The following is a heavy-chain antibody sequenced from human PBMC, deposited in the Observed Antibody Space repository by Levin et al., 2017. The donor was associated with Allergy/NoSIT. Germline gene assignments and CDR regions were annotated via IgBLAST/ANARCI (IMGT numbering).Heavy chain of an antibody. CDR2: ISSSGSTI. D-gene: IGHD3-3*01. Sequence: GESLKISCAASGFTFSSYEMNWVRQAPGKGLEWVSYISSSGSTIYYADSVKGRFTISRDNAKNSLYLQMISLRAEDTAVYYCARQLRNFWSGYNYFDYWGQGTLVTVSS. CDR3: ARQLRNFWSGYNYFDY. CDR1: GFTFSSYE. V-gene: IGHV3-48*03. J-gene: IGHJ4*02.